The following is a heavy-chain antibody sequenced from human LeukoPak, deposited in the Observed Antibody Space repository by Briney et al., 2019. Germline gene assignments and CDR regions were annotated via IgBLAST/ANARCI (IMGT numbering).Heavy chain of an antibody. J-gene: IGHJ4*02. V-gene: IGHV1-2*02. CDR2: INPNSGGT. CDR1: GYTFTGYY. Sequence: ASVKVSCNASGYTFTGYYMHWVRQAPGQGLEWMGWINPNSGGTNYAQKFQGRVTMTRDTSISTAYMELSRLGSDDTAVYYCAREANCSSTSCPFDYWGQGTLVTVSS. CDR3: AREANCSSTSCPFDY. D-gene: IGHD2-2*01.